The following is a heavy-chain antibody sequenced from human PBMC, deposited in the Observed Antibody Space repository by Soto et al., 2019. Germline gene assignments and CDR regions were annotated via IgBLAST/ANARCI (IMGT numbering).Heavy chain of an antibody. V-gene: IGHV5-51*01. D-gene: IGHD3-10*01. CDR2: IYSGDSDT. CDR1: GYSFTSYW. Sequence: GESLKISCKGSGYSFTSYWIGWVRQMPGKGLEWMGIIYSGDSDTRYSPSFQGQVTISADKSISTAYLQWSSLKASDTAMYYCARQRPETMVRGVIYYYYGMDVWGQGTTVTVS. J-gene: IGHJ6*02. CDR3: ARQRPETMVRGVIYYYYGMDV.